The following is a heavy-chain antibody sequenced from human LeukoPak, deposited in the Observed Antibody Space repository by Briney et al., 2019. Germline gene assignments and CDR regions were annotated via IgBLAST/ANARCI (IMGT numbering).Heavy chain of an antibody. CDR2: IIPILGIA. V-gene: IGHV1-69*02. CDR1: GGTFSSYT. Sequence: SVKVSCKASGGTFSSYTISWVRQAPGRGLEWMGRIIPILGIANYAQKFQGRVTITADKSTSTAYMELSSLRSEDTAVYYCATRGSYGGPNLDYWGQGTLVTVSS. D-gene: IGHD4-23*01. CDR3: ATRGSYGGPNLDY. J-gene: IGHJ4*02.